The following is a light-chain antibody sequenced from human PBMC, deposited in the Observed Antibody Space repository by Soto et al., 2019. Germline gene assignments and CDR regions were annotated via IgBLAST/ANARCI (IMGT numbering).Light chain of an antibody. CDR1: RLQSKY. Sequence: SYELIQPPSVSASPGQTAIITCSGDRLQSKYASWYQQKPGQSPVLVIYEDYKRPSGIPVRFSGSISGNTATLTISGTQAMDEADYYCQAWDNGAVVFGGGTKLTV. CDR3: QAWDNGAVV. J-gene: IGLJ3*02. V-gene: IGLV3-1*01. CDR2: EDY.